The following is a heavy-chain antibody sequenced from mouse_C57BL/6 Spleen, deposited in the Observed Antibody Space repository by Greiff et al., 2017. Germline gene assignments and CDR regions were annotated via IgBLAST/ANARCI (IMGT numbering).Heavy chain of an antibody. J-gene: IGHJ3*01. CDR1: GYSITSGYY. D-gene: IGHD2-4*01. Sequence: DVKLQESGPGLVKPSQSLSLTCSVTGYSITSGYYWNWIRQFPGNKLEWMGYISYDGSNNYNPSLKNRISITRDTSKNQFFLKLNSVTTEDTATYYCAKGYYDSFAYWGQGTLVTVSA. CDR3: AKGYYDSFAY. V-gene: IGHV3-6*01. CDR2: ISYDGSN.